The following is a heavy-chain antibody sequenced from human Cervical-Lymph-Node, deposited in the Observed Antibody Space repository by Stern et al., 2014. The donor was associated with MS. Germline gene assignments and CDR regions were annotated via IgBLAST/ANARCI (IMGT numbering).Heavy chain of an antibody. Sequence: QLQLQESGPGLVKPSETLSLTCTVSGGSMSSYYWSWIRQPPGKGLEWIGYIFYSGHTNYNPSLQSRVTISIDTSKNHFYLRLTSVTAADTAMYYCARHDYYNCLYGMDVWGQGTTVIVSS. CDR2: IFYSGHT. V-gene: IGHV4-59*01. CDR1: GGSMSSYY. D-gene: IGHD3-10*01. J-gene: IGHJ6*02. CDR3: ARHDYYNCLYGMDV.